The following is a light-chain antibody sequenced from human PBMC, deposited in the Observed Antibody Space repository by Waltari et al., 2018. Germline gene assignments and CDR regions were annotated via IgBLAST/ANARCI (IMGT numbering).Light chain of an antibody. Sequence: DLQMTQSPSSLSASVGDRVTISCRASKNIRSYLSWYQQKPGIAPKLVIYAASTLQSWVPSRFSGSGSGTNFTLTITGLQAEDFATYFCQASYTTPYSFGQGTKVEIK. CDR1: KNIRSY. CDR3: QASYTTPYS. V-gene: IGKV1-39*01. CDR2: AAS. J-gene: IGKJ2*03.